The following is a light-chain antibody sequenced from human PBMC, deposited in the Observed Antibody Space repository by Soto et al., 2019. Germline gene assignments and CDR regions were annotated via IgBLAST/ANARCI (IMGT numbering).Light chain of an antibody. CDR1: QTLSPNY. J-gene: IGKJ5*01. Sequence: DIVLTQSACTLSWSPGERATLSCRASQTLSPNYLAWCQQKPGHPPRLLIYGSSKRATGIPDRFSGSGSGTDFTLTISRLEPDDFAVYYCQQYNNWPPITFGQGTRLEIK. CDR2: GSS. CDR3: QQYNNWPPIT. V-gene: IGKV3-20*01.